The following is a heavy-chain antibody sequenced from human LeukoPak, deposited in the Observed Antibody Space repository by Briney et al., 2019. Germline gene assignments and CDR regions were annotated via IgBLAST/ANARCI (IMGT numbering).Heavy chain of an antibody. J-gene: IGHJ4*02. D-gene: IGHD6-13*01. CDR1: GLSLNSYY. V-gene: IGHV4-59*01. CDR3: ARGVDIAAAQYGY. Sequence: WETLTLTCTVSGLSLNSYYWSWIRQPPGKGLEWVWYIYCSGTTNYNPSLKSRVTISRDTSKNQFSLKMSWVTAADTAVYYCARGVDIAAAQYGYWGQGTLVTVSS. CDR2: IYCSGTT.